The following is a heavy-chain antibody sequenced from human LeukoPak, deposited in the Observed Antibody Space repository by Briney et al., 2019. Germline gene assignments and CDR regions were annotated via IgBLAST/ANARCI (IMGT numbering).Heavy chain of an antibody. CDR1: GYSFTNYW. J-gene: IGHJ4*02. CDR3: ARRRDLYSGSYYPFDY. V-gene: IGHV5-51*01. Sequence: GESLKISCKGSGYSFTNYWIGWVRQMPGKGLKWMGIIYPGDSDARYSPSFQGQVTISADKSISTAYLQWSSLKASDTAMYYCARRRDLYSGSYYPFDYWGQGSLVTVSS. D-gene: IGHD1-26*01. CDR2: IYPGDSDA.